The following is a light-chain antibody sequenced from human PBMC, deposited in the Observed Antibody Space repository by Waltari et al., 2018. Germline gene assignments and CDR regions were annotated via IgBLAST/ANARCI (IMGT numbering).Light chain of an antibody. CDR2: EVS. CDR1: NSYIGSYNF. Sequence: QSALTQPASVSGSPGPSITISCTGTNSYIGSYNFLSWYQQHPNKVPKLVLYEVSNRPSGVSNSFSGSKSGNTAFLTISGLQAEDEAEYYCSSYTKSTTQVFGTGTKVTVL. J-gene: IGLJ1*01. CDR3: SSYTKSTTQV. V-gene: IGLV2-14*01.